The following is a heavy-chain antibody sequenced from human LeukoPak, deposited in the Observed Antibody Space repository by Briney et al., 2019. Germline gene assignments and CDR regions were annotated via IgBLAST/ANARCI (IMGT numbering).Heavy chain of an antibody. Sequence: GGSLRLSCAASGFTVSSNYMSWVRQAPGKGLEWVSVIYSGGSTYYADSVKGRFTISRDNSKNTLYLQMNSLRAEDTAVYYCARGVRLLQYGDSDYFDYWGQGTLVTVSS. CDR1: GFTVSSNY. J-gene: IGHJ4*02. CDR3: ARGVRLLQYGDSDYFDY. V-gene: IGHV3-53*01. CDR2: IYSGGST. D-gene: IGHD4-17*01.